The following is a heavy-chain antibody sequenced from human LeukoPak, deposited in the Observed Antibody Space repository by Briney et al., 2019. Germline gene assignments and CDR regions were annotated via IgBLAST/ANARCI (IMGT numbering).Heavy chain of an antibody. J-gene: IGHJ5*02. Sequence: PSETLSLTCAVYGGSFSGYYWSWIRQPPGKGLEWIGEINHSGSTNYNPSLKSRVTISVDTPKNQFSLKLSSVTAADTAVYYCARDYYDILTGYYTNWFDPWGQGTLVTVSS. CDR1: GGSFSGYY. CDR3: ARDYYDILTGYYTNWFDP. D-gene: IGHD3-9*01. CDR2: INHSGST. V-gene: IGHV4-34*01.